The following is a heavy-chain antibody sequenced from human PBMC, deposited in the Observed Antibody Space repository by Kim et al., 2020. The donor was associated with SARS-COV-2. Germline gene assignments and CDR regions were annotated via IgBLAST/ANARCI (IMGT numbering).Heavy chain of an antibody. Sequence: AQKFQGRVPMTRNTSRSTAYMELSSLRSEDTAVYYCARGQGYYDSSGLHYWGQGTLVTVSS. J-gene: IGHJ4*02. CDR3: ARGQGYYDSSGLHY. V-gene: IGHV1-8*01. D-gene: IGHD3-22*01.